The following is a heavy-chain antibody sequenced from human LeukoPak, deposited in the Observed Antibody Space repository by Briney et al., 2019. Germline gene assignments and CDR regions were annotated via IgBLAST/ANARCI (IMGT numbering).Heavy chain of an antibody. CDR2: LYTGDAT. CDR1: GLSVRTNY. CDR3: ARDTDYYGMDV. D-gene: IGHD4-17*01. Sequence: GGSLRLSCAASGLSVRTNYMTWVRQAPGKGLEWISVLYTGDATHYADSVKGRFTISRDNSKNTLYLQMNSLRAEDTAVYYCARDTDYYGMDVWGRGTTVTVSS. J-gene: IGHJ6*02. V-gene: IGHV3-53*01.